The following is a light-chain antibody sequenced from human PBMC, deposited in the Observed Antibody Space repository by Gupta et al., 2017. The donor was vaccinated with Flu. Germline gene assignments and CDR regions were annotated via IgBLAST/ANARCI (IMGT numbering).Light chain of an antibody. V-gene: IGLV6-57*01. CDR2: EYR. J-gene: IGLJ3*02. CDR1: GCITGTY. CDR3: QSYDSNNGGVV. Sequence: GCITGTYEQWPRHRQGRSPTTIILEYRQRPSGFPVRFSGSIANSSNSASLTITGLQTEDEADYYCQSYDSNNGGVVFGGGTKLTVL.